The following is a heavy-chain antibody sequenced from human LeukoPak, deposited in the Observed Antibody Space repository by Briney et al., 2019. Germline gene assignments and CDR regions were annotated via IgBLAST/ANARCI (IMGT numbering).Heavy chain of an antibody. D-gene: IGHD3-3*01. J-gene: IGHJ4*02. V-gene: IGHV1-2*02. CDR1: GYTFNDYY. Sequence: ASVKVSCKASGYTFNDYYIHWVRQAPGQGLEWMGWIIPHSGGTYYAQKFQGRVTITMDRSISTAYMELSRLRSDDTAVYYCARAGGTYYDFWSAHWGQGTLVTVSS. CDR3: ARAGGTYYDFWSAH. CDR2: IIPHSGGT.